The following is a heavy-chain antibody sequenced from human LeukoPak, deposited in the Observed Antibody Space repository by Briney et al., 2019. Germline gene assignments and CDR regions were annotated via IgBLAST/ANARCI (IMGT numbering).Heavy chain of an antibody. J-gene: IGHJ4*02. CDR1: GFTVSSNY. CDR3: ASRLSFPLDY. V-gene: IGHV3-66*01. D-gene: IGHD3-16*02. CDR2: IYSGGST. Sequence: GGSLRLSCAASGFTVSSNYMGWVRQAPGKGREWVSVIYSGGSTYYADSVKGRFTISRDNSKNTLYLQMNSLRAEDTAVYYGASRLSFPLDYWGQGTLVTVSS.